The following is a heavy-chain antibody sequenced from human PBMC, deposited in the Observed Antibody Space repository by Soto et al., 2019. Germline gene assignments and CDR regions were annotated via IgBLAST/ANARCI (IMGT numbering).Heavy chain of an antibody. CDR1: GYTFTGYY. D-gene: IGHD3-22*01. CDR2: INPNSGGT. J-gene: IGHJ4*02. CDR3: AASHDSSGYNDY. Sequence: SVKVSCKASGYTFTGYYMHWVRQAPGQGLEWMGWINPNSGGTNYAQKFQGWVTMTRDTSTSTAYMELSSLRSEDTAVYYCAASHDSSGYNDYWGQGTLVTVSS. V-gene: IGHV1-2*04.